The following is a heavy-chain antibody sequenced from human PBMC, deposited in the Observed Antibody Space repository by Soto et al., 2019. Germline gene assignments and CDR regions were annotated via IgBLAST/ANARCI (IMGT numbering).Heavy chain of an antibody. CDR3: GRGRSGQIVVFY. V-gene: IGHV1-2*02. Sequence: ASVKVSCKASGYTFTGHYIHWVRQAPEQGPEWMGEIGPETGATRYAQKFQGRVAMTRDMSITTVYMELNNLSPDDTAVYYCGRGRSGQIVVFYWGQGTPVTVSS. CDR2: IGPETGAT. CDR1: GYTFTGHY. J-gene: IGHJ4*02. D-gene: IGHD1-26*01.